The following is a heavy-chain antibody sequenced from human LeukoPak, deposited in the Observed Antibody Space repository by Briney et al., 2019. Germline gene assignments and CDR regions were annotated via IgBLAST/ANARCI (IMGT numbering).Heavy chain of an antibody. V-gene: IGHV3-66*01. CDR1: GFIVSSNY. CDR3: ARGAGERYFDY. Sequence: GGSLRLSCAASGFIVSSNYMTWVRQAPGKGLEWVSVIYPAGHTYYADSVNGRFTISRDNSKNTLYLQMNSLRAEDTAVYYCARGAGERYFDYWGQGTLVTVSS. J-gene: IGHJ4*02. D-gene: IGHD3-10*01. CDR2: IYPAGHT.